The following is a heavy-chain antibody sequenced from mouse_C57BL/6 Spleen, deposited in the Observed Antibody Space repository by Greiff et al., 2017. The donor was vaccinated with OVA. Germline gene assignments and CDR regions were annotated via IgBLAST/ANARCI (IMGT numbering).Heavy chain of an antibody. CDR3: ARQGDSSFAY. J-gene: IGHJ3*01. CDR2: ISGGGGNT. Sequence: EVKVVESGGGLVKPGGSLKLSCAASGFTFSSYTMSWVRQTPEKRLEWVATISGGGGNTYYPDSVKGRFTISRDNAKNTLYLQMSSLRSEDTALYYCARQGDSSFAYWGQGTLVTVSA. CDR1: GFTFSSYT. V-gene: IGHV5-9*01.